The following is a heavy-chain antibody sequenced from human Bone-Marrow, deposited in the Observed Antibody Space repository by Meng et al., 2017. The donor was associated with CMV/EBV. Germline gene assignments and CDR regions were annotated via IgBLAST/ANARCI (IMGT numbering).Heavy chain of an antibody. CDR3: ARRKMNSFDY. CDR2: MNPNSTNT. J-gene: IGHJ4*02. V-gene: IGHV1-8*01. Sequence: SCKASGYTFTSYDHRWLRQTTGQGLEWMRWMNPNSTNTGYAQKFQSRVTMTKNTSVSTAYMELSSLRSEDSAVYYCARRKMNSFDYWGQGTLVTVSS. CDR1: GYTFTSYD. D-gene: IGHD1-14*01.